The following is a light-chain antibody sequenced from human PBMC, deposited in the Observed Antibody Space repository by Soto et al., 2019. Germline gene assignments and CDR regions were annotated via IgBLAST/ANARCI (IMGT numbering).Light chain of an antibody. CDR3: CSYAGSSSFVV. J-gene: IGLJ2*01. CDR1: SSDVGGYNY. V-gene: IGLV2-11*01. Sequence: QSVLTQPRSVSGSPGQSVTISCTGTSSDVGGYNYVYWYQQHPGKAPKLMIYDVTKRPSGVPDRFSGSKSGNTASLAISGLQAEDEADYFCCSYAGSSSFVVFGGGTQLTVL. CDR2: DVT.